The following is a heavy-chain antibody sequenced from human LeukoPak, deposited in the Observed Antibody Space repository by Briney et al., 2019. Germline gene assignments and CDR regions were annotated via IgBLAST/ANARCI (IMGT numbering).Heavy chain of an antibody. CDR1: GFTFSDYY. Sequence: GGSLRLSCAASGFTFSDYYMSWIRQAPGKGLEWVSYISSSGSTIYYADSVKGRFTISRDNAKNSLYLQMNSLTAEDTAIYYCARDRDPRNNFFDYWGQGTLVTVSS. V-gene: IGHV3-11*04. J-gene: IGHJ4*02. CDR2: ISSSGSTI. CDR3: ARDRDPRNNFFDY. D-gene: IGHD1-14*01.